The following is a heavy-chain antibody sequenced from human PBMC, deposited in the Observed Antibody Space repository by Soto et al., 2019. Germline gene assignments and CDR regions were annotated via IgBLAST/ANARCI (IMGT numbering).Heavy chain of an antibody. CDR1: GGTFTSYG. CDR3: VRPRMHYDFWSGPEADVFDI. V-gene: IGHV1-69*04. J-gene: IGHJ3*02. CDR2: IIPIVDIT. Sequence: GASVKVSCKASGGTFTSYGISWVRQAPGQGLEWMGRIIPIVDITNYAQKFQGRVTITADKSTSTAYMELSSLRSEDTAVYYCVRPRMHYDFWSGPEADVFDIWGQGTMVTVSS. D-gene: IGHD3-3*01.